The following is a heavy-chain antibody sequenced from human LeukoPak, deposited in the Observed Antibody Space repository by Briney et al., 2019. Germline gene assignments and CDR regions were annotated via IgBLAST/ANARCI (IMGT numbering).Heavy chain of an antibody. J-gene: IGHJ4*02. Sequence: ASVKVSCKGSGYTFTSYAMNWVRQAPGQGREWMGWINTNTGDPTYAQGFTGRGVFSLDTSDSKAYLQISSLKAEDTAVYYCARGSGGAGDYWGQGTVVTVSS. CDR1: GYTFTSYA. CDR3: ARGSGGAGDY. V-gene: IGHV7-4-1*02. D-gene: IGHD1-26*01. CDR2: INTNTGDP.